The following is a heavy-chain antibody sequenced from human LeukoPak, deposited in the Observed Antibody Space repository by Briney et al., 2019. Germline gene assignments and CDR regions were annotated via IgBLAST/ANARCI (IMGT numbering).Heavy chain of an antibody. CDR1: GFTFSSFA. V-gene: IGHV3-23*01. CDR3: AKGFFGSGSFPHNFDY. Sequence: GGSLRLSCAASGFTFSSFAMHWVRQAPGKGLEWVAVVRGNGDSTHYADSVKGRFTISRDNSKNTLYLQMNSLRDEDTAVYYCAKGFFGSGSFPHNFDYWGQGTLVTVSS. D-gene: IGHD3-10*01. J-gene: IGHJ4*02. CDR2: VRGNGDST.